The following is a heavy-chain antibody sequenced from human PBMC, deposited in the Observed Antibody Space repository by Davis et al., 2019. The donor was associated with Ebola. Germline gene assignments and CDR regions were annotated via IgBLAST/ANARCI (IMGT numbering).Heavy chain of an antibody. CDR2: INPSGGST. D-gene: IGHD3-10*02. J-gene: IGHJ6*02. V-gene: IGHV1-46*01. CDR3: AREPMFYGMDV. CDR1: GYTFTSYY. Sequence: AASVKVSCKASGYTFTSYYTHWVRQAPGQGLEWMGIINPSGGSTSYAQKFQGRVTMTRDTSTSTVYMELSSLRSEDTAVYYCAREPMFYGMDVWGQGTTVTVSS.